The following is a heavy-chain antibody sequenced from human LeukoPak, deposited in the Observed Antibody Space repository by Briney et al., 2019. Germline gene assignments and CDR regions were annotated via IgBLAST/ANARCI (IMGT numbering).Heavy chain of an antibody. V-gene: IGHV3-30*04. D-gene: IGHD2-15*01. J-gene: IGHJ4*02. CDR3: AKDRGSSAPYFDY. Sequence: PGRSLRLSCAASGFILSDYNMHWVRQAPGKGLEWVAVISYDGSNKYYADSVKGRFTISRDNSKNTLYLQMNSLRAEDTAVYYCAKDRGSSAPYFDYWGQGTLVTVSS. CDR2: ISYDGSNK. CDR1: GFILSDYN.